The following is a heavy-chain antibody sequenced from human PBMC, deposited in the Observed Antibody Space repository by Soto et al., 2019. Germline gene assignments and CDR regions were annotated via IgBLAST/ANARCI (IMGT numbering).Heavy chain of an antibody. J-gene: IGHJ5*02. D-gene: IGHD3-9*01. CDR1: FGSTSSSSYY. CDR2: IYYSGST. CDR3: ARHSVYDILTGYLNWFDP. Sequence: PAESLYLTCTVSFGSTSSSSYYWGWILQPPGKGLEWIGSIYYSGSTYYNPSLKSRVTISVDTSNNQFSLRLSSVTAADTAVYYCARHSVYDILTGYLNWFDPWGQGTLVTVSS. V-gene: IGHV4-39*01.